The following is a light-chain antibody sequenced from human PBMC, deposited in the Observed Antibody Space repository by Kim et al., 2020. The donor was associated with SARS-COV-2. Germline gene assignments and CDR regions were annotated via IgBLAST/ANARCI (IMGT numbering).Light chain of an antibody. CDR2: YDD. CDR3: AAWDDSLNGVI. J-gene: IGLJ2*01. CDR1: SSNIGSNV. Sequence: HRVTLSCSGSSSNIGSNVVNWYQQPPGKAPKLLIYYDDLLPSGVSDRFSGSKSGTSASLAISGLQSEDEADYYCAAWDDSLNGVIFGRGTQLTVL. V-gene: IGLV1-36*01.